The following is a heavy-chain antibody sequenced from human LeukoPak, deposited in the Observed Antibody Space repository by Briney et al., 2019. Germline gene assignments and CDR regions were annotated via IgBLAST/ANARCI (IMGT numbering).Heavy chain of an antibody. CDR2: ISGSGGDT. Sequence: PGGSLRLSCAASGFTFSSYAMSWVRQTPGKGLEWLSSISGSGGDTHYGDSVKGRFTVSRDNSKNTLFLQMNSLRAEDTAVYYCTKRPNSNTAGWFSPWGQGTLVTVSS. J-gene: IGHJ5*02. V-gene: IGHV3-23*01. CDR1: GFTFSSYA. CDR3: TKRPNSNTAGWFSP. D-gene: IGHD6-13*01.